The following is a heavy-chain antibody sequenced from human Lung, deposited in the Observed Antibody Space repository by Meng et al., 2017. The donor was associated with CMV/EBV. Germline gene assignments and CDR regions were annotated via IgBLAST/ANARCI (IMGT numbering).Heavy chain of an antibody. CDR3: STRATHQPLYRTYFDY. J-gene: IGHJ4*01. CDR1: GFSFSSAW. CDR2: IKSSTDGGTR. Sequence: GASXKISCVASGFSFSSAWMSWVRQTPGKGLEWVGHIKSSTDGGTREYAAPVKGRFTISRDDSTNTLYLQMNGLKTEDTAVYYCSTRATHQPLYRTYFDYXGQGXLVTVSS. D-gene: IGHD3-16*01. V-gene: IGHV3-15*01.